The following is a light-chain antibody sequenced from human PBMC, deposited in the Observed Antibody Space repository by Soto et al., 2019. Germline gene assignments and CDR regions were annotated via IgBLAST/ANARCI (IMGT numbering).Light chain of an antibody. Sequence: EIVLTQSPATLSLSPGERATLSCRASQSVSSYLAWYQQKPVQAPRLLIYDASNRATGIPARFSGSGSGTDFPRTISSLESEDVAVYYWQQLINSPPGVTFGPVTKVYSK. CDR1: QSVSSY. V-gene: IGKV3-11*01. CDR3: QQLINSPPGVT. CDR2: DAS. J-gene: IGKJ3*01.